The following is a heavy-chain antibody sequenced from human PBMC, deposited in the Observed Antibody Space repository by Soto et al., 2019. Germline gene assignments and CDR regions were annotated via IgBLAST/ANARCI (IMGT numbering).Heavy chain of an antibody. V-gene: IGHV1-18*04. J-gene: IGHJ5*02. D-gene: IGHD6-6*01. Sequence: QVQLVQSGAEVKKPGASVKVSCKASGYTFTSYGISWVRQAPGQGLEWMGWISAYNGNTNYARKLQGRVTMTTDTSTSTAYMELRGLRSDDTAVYYCARDRRISSSLGGWFDPWGQGTLVTVSS. CDR3: ARDRRISSSLGGWFDP. CDR1: GYTFTSYG. CDR2: ISAYNGNT.